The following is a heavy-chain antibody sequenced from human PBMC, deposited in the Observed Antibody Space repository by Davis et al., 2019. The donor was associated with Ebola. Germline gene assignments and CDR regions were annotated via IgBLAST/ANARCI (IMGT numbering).Heavy chain of an antibody. J-gene: IGHJ6*02. CDR1: GYTFTSYD. V-gene: IGHV1-8*01. D-gene: IGHD3-3*01. Sequence: ASVKVSCKASGYTFTSYDINWVRQATGQGLEWMGWMNPNSGNTGYAQKFQGRVTMTRNTSISTAYMELSSLRSEDTALYYCAKDVGGTIFGVTIIGLFGGMDGWGQGTTVTVSS. CDR2: MNPNSGNT. CDR3: AKDVGGTIFGVTIIGLFGGMDG.